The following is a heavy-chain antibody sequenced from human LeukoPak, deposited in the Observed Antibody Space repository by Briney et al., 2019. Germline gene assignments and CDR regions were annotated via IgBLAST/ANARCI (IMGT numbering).Heavy chain of an antibody. J-gene: IGHJ4*01. Sequence: PGGSLRLSCAASGITFSGYVMNWVRQAPGKGLEWISCISSSGSTVYYADSVKGRFTISRDNARNSLYLQMNSLRAEDTAVYYCARGFRDTAMFLDYWGQGTLVTVSS. D-gene: IGHD5-18*01. CDR3: ARGFRDTAMFLDY. CDR1: GITFSGYV. V-gene: IGHV3-48*03. CDR2: ISSSGSTV.